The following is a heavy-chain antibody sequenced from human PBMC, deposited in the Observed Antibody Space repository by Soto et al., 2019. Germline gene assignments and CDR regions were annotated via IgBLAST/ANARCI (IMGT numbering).Heavy chain of an antibody. J-gene: IGHJ5*02. V-gene: IGHV3-23*01. CDR2: IGAGSAGT. D-gene: IGHD3-16*01. CDR3: AAPRVWVARTRYFDP. CDR1: GFSFPSFA. Sequence: PGGSLRLSCAASGFSFPSFAMIWVRQAPGRGLEWVSAIGAGSAGTHYADSVKGRFTISRDDSKNTLYLEMNSLRADDTAVYYCAAPRVWVARTRYFDPWGQGTPVTVSS.